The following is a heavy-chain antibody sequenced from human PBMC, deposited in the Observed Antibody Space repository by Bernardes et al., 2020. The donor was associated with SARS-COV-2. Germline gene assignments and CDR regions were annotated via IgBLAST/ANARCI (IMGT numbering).Heavy chain of an antibody. CDR1: GGSFSGFY. D-gene: IGHD3-9*01. CDR2: INHSGST. Sequence: SETLSLTCAVYGGSFSGFYWSWIRQPPGKGLEWIGEINHSGSTNYNPSLKSRVTISIDTSKNHFSMRLSYVTAADTAVYYCATYPFYDVLTGYWPGHRADAYWGQGTLVTVSS. J-gene: IGHJ4*02. CDR3: ATYPFYDVLTGYWPGHRADAY. V-gene: IGHV4-34*01.